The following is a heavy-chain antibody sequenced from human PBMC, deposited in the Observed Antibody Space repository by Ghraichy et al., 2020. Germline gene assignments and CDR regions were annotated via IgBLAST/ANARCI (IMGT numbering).Heavy chain of an antibody. CDR2: ISGSGGST. CDR1: GFTFSSYA. Sequence: GGSLRLSCAASGFTFSSYAMSWVRQAPGKGLEWVSAISGSGGSTYYADSVKGRFTISRDNSKNTLYLQMNSLRAEDTAVYYCAKDLTEYDSSGYYLPHPFDYWGQGTLVTVSS. D-gene: IGHD3-22*01. J-gene: IGHJ4*02. V-gene: IGHV3-23*01. CDR3: AKDLTEYDSSGYYLPHPFDY.